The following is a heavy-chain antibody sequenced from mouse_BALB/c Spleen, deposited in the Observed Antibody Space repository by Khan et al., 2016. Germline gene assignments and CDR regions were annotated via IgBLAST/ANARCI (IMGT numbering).Heavy chain of an antibody. CDR2: IYPGDGDT. CDR3: ADALVVY. CDR1: GYTSANYW. Sequence: VQLQESGAELARPGASVRLSCKASGYTSANYWMQWVKQRPGQGLEWIGSIYPGDGDTRYSQKFKDKATLTADKSSSSAYMHLRSVASEDSAVYYCADALVVYWGQGTLVTVSA. J-gene: IGHJ3*01. V-gene: IGHV1-87*01.